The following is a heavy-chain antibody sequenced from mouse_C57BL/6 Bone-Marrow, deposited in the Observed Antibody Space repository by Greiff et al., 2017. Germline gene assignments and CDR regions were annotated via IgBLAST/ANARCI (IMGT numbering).Heavy chain of an antibody. Sequence: EVKLMESGGGLVKPGGSLKLSCAASGFTFSDYGMHWVRQAPEKGLEWVAYISSGSSTIYYADTVKGRFTISRDNAKNTLFLQMTSLRSEDTAMYYCARTRLRGPFDYWGQGTTLPVSS. CDR1: GFTFSDYG. D-gene: IGHD2-2*01. V-gene: IGHV5-17*01. CDR2: ISSGSSTI. CDR3: ARTRLRGPFDY. J-gene: IGHJ2*01.